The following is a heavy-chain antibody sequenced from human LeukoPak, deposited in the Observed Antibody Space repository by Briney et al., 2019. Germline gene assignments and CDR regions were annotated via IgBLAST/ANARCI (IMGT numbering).Heavy chain of an antibody. Sequence: PGGSLRLSCAASGFTFSSYSMNWVRQAPGKGLEWVSYISSSSTIYYADSVKGRFTISRDNAKNSLYLQMNSLRAEDTAVYYCARRNTAAAGTGGLDYWGQGTLVTVSS. J-gene: IGHJ4*02. CDR3: ARRNTAAAGTGGLDY. CDR2: ISSSSTI. CDR1: GFTFSSYS. D-gene: IGHD6-13*01. V-gene: IGHV3-48*01.